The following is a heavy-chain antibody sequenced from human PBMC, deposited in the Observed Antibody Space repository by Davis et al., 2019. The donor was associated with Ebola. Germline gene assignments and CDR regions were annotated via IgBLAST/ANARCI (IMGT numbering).Heavy chain of an antibody. CDR1: GFTFSSYA. CDR2: ISGSGVST. D-gene: IGHD5-12*01. Sequence: GESLKISCAASGFTFSSYAMSWVRQAPGKGLEWVSAISGSGVSTYYADSVKGRFTISRDNSKNTLYLQMNSLRAEDTAVYYCAKGVTTIISWFDPWGQGTLVTVSS. V-gene: IGHV3-23*01. CDR3: AKGVTTIISWFDP. J-gene: IGHJ5*02.